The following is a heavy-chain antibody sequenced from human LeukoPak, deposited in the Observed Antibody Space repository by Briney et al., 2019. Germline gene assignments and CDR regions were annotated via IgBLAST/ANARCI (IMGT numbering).Heavy chain of an antibody. CDR1: GYTLTELS. Sequence: GASVKVSCKVSGYTLTELSMHWVRQAPGKGLEWMGGFDPEDGETIYAQKFQGRVTMTEDTSTDTAYMELSSLRSEDTAVYYCARGERGLYCSSTSCYPVLGGQGTLVTVSS. CDR3: ARGERGLYCSSTSCYPVL. CDR2: FDPEDGET. J-gene: IGHJ4*02. V-gene: IGHV1-24*01. D-gene: IGHD2-2*01.